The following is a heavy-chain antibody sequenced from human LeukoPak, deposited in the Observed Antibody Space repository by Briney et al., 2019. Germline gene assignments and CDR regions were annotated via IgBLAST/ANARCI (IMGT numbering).Heavy chain of an antibody. V-gene: IGHV5-51*01. CDR3: ARPPAYSSGWPNYFDY. CDR1: GYSFTTNW. D-gene: IGHD6-19*01. J-gene: IGHJ4*02. Sequence: GESLKISCKGSGYSFTTNWIGWVRQMPGKGLEWMGIIYPSDSDTRYNPSFQGQVTISADKSISTAYLQWSSLKASDTAMYYCARPPAYSSGWPNYFDYWGQGTLVTVSS. CDR2: IYPSDSDT.